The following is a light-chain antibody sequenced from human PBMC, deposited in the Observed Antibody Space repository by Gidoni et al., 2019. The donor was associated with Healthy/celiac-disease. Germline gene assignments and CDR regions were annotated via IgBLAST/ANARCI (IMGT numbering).Light chain of an antibody. CDR2: DAS. CDR1: QSVSSY. V-gene: IGKV3-11*01. CDR3: QQRSKAIT. Sequence: EIVLTQSPATLSLSPGERATLSCRASQSVSSYLAWYQQKPGQAPRLLIYDASNRATGIPARFSGRGSGTDFTLTISSLEPEDFAVYYCQQRSKAITFGQGTRLEIK. J-gene: IGKJ5*01.